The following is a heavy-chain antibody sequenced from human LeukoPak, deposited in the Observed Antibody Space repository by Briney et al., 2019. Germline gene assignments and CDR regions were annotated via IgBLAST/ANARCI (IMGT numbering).Heavy chain of an antibody. J-gene: IGHJ4*02. CDR1: GGTFSSYA. D-gene: IGHD1-1*01. CDR3: ARENWNDGSVDY. V-gene: IGHV1-69*05. CDR2: IIPIFGTA. Sequence: VASVKVSCKASGGTFSSYAISWVRQAPGQGLEWMGRIIPIFGTANYAQKFQGRVTITTDESTSTAYMELSSLRSEDTAVYYCARENWNDGSVDYWGQGTLVTVSS.